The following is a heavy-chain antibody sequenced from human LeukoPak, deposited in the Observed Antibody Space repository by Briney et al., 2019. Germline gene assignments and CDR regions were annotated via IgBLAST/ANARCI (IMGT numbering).Heavy chain of an antibody. CDR2: ISSDGRTT. V-gene: IGHV3-74*01. D-gene: IGHD1-26*01. Sequence: GGSLRLSCAASGFTFSNYWMHWVRQNPGKGLVWVSRISSDGRTTFYADSVKGRFTISRDNAKNTLYLQMNSLRAEDTALYYCAKGGSYWRKYFDYWGQGTLVTVSS. J-gene: IGHJ4*02. CDR1: GFTFSNYW. CDR3: AKGGSYWRKYFDY.